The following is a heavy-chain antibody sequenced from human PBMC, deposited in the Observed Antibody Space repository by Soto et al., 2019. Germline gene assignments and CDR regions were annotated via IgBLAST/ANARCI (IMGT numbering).Heavy chain of an antibody. Sequence: QVQLVESRGGVVQPGRSLRLSCAASGFTFSSYAMHWVRQAPGKGLEWVAVISYDGSNKYYADSVKGRFTISRDNSKNSLYQQMNSLRAEDTAVYYCASAFDSSGYYFPNYYYYGMDVWGQGTTVTVAS. J-gene: IGHJ6*02. CDR2: ISYDGSNK. D-gene: IGHD3-22*01. CDR3: ASAFDSSGYYFPNYYYYGMDV. CDR1: GFTFSSYA. V-gene: IGHV3-30-3*01.